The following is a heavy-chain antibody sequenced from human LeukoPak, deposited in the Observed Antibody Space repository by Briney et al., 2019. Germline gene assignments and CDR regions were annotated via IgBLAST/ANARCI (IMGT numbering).Heavy chain of an antibody. CDR2: ISYSGSS. Sequence: PSETLSLTCAVYGGSFSGYYWSWIRQPPGKGLEWIGYISYSGSSYYNPSLKSRVSTSVDTSKNQFSLKVSSVTAADTAVYYCARSLNNWFDPWGQGTLVTVSS. CDR3: ARSLNNWFDP. J-gene: IGHJ5*02. CDR1: GGSFSGYY. V-gene: IGHV4-34*01.